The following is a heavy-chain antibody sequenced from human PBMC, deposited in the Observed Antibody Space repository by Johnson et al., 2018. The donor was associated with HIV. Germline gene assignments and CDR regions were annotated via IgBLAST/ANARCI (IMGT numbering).Heavy chain of an antibody. Sequence: VQLVESGGGLVKPGGSLRLSCAASGFTFSKAWMSWVRQAPGKGLEWVGRIKTKTDGGTTDYAAPVKGNFTISRDNSKNTLYLQMNILRAEDTAVYYCAREGGRDAFDIWGQGTMVTVSS. CDR1: GFTFSKAW. J-gene: IGHJ3*02. CDR3: AREGGRDAFDI. V-gene: IGHV3-15*01. D-gene: IGHD2-15*01. CDR2: IKTKTDGGTT.